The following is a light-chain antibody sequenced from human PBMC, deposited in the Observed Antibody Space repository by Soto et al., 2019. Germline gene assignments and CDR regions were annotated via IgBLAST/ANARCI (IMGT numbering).Light chain of an antibody. Sequence: EIVMTQSPATLSVSPGERATLSCRASHRVSSYLAWYQQKPGQAPRLLIFATSTRATGIPARFSGSGSGTEFTLTISSLQPEDFAVYYCQQYNNWPLTFGGGTKVDI. J-gene: IGKJ4*01. CDR2: ATS. CDR3: QQYNNWPLT. V-gene: IGKV3-15*01. CDR1: HRVSSY.